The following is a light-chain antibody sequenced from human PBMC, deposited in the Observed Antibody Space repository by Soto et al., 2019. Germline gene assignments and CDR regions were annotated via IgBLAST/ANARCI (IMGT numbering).Light chain of an antibody. V-gene: IGLV2-23*02. CDR3: CSFAGSNPFPYV. Sequence: QSVLTQPASVSGSPGQSITISCTGTISDFGSHNLVSWYQQHPDKAPKLIIYEVNERPSGVSSRFSGSKSGNTASLTVSGLQPDDEADYHCCSFAGSNPFPYVFGTGTKVTVL. CDR1: ISDFGSHNL. CDR2: EVN. J-gene: IGLJ1*01.